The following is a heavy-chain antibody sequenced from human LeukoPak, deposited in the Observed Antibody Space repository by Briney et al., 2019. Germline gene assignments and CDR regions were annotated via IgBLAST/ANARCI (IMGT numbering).Heavy chain of an antibody. CDR1: GYSFTTYW. D-gene: IGHD4-23*01. Sequence: GESLKISGKGSGYSFTTYWIAWVRQMPGKGLECMGIIYPADSDTRYSPSFQGQVTISADKSISTAYLQWSSLKASDTAMYYCARRSYGGNPGIDYWGQGTLVTVSS. V-gene: IGHV5-51*01. CDR2: IYPADSDT. CDR3: ARRSYGGNPGIDY. J-gene: IGHJ4*02.